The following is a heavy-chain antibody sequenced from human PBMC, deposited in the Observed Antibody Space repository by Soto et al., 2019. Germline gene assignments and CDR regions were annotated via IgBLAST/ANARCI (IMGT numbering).Heavy chain of an antibody. CDR1: GFLFSSYA. CDR2: ISSHGDTT. CDR3: ARDHYDFWSGFPPTIWFHP. D-gene: IGHD3-3*01. Sequence: EEQLLQSGGGVVQSGGSLRLSCEASGFLFSSYAMNWVRQAPGKGLEWVSSISSHGDTTYYAESVRGRFTISRDNSKNTLFLQMNSLRAGDTAVYFYARDHYDFWSGFPPTIWFHPWGQGTLVTVSS. J-gene: IGHJ5*02. V-gene: IGHV3-23*01.